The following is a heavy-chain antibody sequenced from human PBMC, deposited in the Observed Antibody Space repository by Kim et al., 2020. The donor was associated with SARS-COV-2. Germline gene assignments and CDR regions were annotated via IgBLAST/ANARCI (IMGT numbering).Heavy chain of an antibody. CDR1: GFNLNKFP. CDR3: AKDGGDYSFDY. Sequence: GGSLRLSCAASGFNLNKFPMSWVRQAPGKGLEWVSHIYTDGSAHYADSVKGRFTISRDNSKSTLYLQMSSLRAEDTALYYCAKDGGDYSFDYWGQGTLVTVSS. D-gene: IGHD2-21*01. V-gene: IGHV3-23*03. CDR2: IYTDGSA. J-gene: IGHJ4*02.